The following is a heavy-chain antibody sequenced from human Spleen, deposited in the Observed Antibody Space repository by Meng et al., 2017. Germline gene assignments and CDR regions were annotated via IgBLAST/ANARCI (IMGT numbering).Heavy chain of an antibody. CDR1: GFTFSSYW. V-gene: IGHV3-74*01. D-gene: IGHD1-26*01. J-gene: IGHJ4*02. Sequence: GGSLRLSCAASGFTFSSYWMHWVRQAPGKGLVWVSRINSDGSSTSYADSVKGRFTISRDNAKNTLYLQMNSLRAEDTAVYYCGKTRGSYYNPFDYWGQGTLVTVSS. CDR3: GKTRGSYYNPFDY. CDR2: INSDGSST.